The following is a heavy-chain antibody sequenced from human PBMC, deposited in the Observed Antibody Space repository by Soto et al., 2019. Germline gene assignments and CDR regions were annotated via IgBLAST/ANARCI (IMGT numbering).Heavy chain of an antibody. Sequence: LSLTCSVSGFAISRGYYWSWVRQPPGKGLEWIGSIYPSVSSYHNPSLATRLRLSIDTSKNQFTLNLTSVTAADTALYFCAREKVGTTFFDNWGQGIQVTV. CDR2: IYPSVSS. V-gene: IGHV4-38-2*02. D-gene: IGHD1-1*01. CDR1: GFAISRGYY. J-gene: IGHJ4*02. CDR3: AREKVGTTFFDN.